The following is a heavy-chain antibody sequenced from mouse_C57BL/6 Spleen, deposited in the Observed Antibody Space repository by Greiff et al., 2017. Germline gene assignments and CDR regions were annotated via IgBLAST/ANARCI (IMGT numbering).Heavy chain of an antibody. V-gene: IGHV1-62-2*01. CDR2: FYPGSGSI. D-gene: IGHD2-4*01. CDR1: GYTFTEYT. CDR3: ARHEDDYDEGYYAMDY. Sequence: VQLQESGAELVEPGASVKLSCKASGYTFTEYTIHWVKQRSGQGLEWIGWFYPGSGSIKYNEKFKDKATLTADKSSSTVYMELSRLTSEDSAVYFCARHEDDYDEGYYAMDYWGQGTSVTVSS. J-gene: IGHJ4*01.